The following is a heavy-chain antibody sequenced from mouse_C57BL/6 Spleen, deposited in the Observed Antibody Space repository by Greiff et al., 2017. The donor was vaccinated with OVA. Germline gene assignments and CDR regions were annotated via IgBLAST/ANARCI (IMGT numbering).Heavy chain of an antibody. CDR2: IRNKANGYTT. CDR1: GFTFTDYY. CDR3: ARSNYYGSSYAYFDV. J-gene: IGHJ1*03. D-gene: IGHD1-1*01. V-gene: IGHV7-3*01. Sequence: EVMLVESGGGLVQPGGSLSLSCAASGFTFTDYYMSWVRQPPGKALEWLGFIRNKANGYTTEYSASVKGRFTISRDNSQSILYLQMNALRAEDSATYYCARSNYYGSSYAYFDVWGTGTTVTVSS.